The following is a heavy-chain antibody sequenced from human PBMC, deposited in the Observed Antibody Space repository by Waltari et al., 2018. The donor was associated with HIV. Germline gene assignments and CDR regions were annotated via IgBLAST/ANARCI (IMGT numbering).Heavy chain of an antibody. CDR1: GYSIRSGYY. CDR3: QGRITMIVSGYGSDY. CDR2: IYHSGST. J-gene: IGHJ4*02. Sequence: QVQLQESGPGLVKPSETLSLTCAVSGYSIRSGYYWGWIRQPPGKGLEWIGSIYHSGSTYYNPSLKSRVTISVDTSKNQFSLKLSSVTAADTAVYYCQGRITMIVSGYGSDYWGQGTLVTVSS. V-gene: IGHV4-38-2*01. D-gene: IGHD3-22*01.